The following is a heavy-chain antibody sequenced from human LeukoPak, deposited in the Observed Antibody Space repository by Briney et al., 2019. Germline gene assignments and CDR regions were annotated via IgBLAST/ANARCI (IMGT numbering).Heavy chain of an antibody. J-gene: IGHJ3*02. Sequence: PSETLSLTCAVYGGSFSGYYWSWIRQPPGKGLEWIGEINHSGSTNYNPSLKSRVTISVDTSKNQFSLRLSSVTAADTAVYYCARDSSVVVVAATPGAFDIWGQGTMVTVSS. CDR3: ARDSSVVVVAATPGAFDI. CDR2: INHSGST. D-gene: IGHD2-15*01. CDR1: GGSFSGYY. V-gene: IGHV4-34*01.